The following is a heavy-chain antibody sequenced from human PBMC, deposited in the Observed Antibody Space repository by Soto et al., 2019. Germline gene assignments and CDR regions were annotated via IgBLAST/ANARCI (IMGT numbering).Heavy chain of an antibody. V-gene: IGHV1-2*04. CDR1: GYTFTGYY. J-gene: IGHJ6*02. CDR2: INPNSGGT. CDR3: ARGWQQLIRGTYYYYGMDV. Sequence: GASVKVSCKASGYTFTGYYMHWVRHAPGQGLERMGWINPNSGGTNYAQKFQGWVTMTRDTSISTAYMELSRLRSDDTAVYYCARGWQQLIRGTYYYYGMDVWGQGTTVTVSS. D-gene: IGHD6-13*01.